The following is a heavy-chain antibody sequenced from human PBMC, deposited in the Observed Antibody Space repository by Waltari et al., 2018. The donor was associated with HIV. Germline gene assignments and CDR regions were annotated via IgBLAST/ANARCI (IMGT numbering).Heavy chain of an antibody. V-gene: IGHV3-21*01. D-gene: IGHD3-10*01. Sequence: EVQLVESGGGLVKPGGSLRLSCAASGFTFSSYSMNWVRQAPGKGLEWVSSISSSSYIYYADSVKGRFTISRDNAKNSLYLQMNSLRAEDTAVYYCARDVEVPLNGMDVWGQGTTVTVSS. CDR2: ISSSSYI. CDR3: ARDVEVPLNGMDV. J-gene: IGHJ6*02. CDR1: GFTFSSYS.